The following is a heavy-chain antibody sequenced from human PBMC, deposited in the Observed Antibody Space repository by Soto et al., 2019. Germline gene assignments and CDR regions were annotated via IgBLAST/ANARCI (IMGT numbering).Heavy chain of an antibody. J-gene: IGHJ6*03. Sequence: ASVKVSCKASGYTFTSYDINWLRQATGQGLEWMGWMNPNSGNTGYAQKFQGRVTMTRNTSISTAYMELSSLRSEDTAVYYCARVDHRITMVRGVIGAHYYYYYMDVWGKGTTVTVSS. CDR2: MNPNSGNT. CDR1: GYTFTSYD. D-gene: IGHD3-10*01. V-gene: IGHV1-8*01. CDR3: ARVDHRITMVRGVIGAHYYYYYMDV.